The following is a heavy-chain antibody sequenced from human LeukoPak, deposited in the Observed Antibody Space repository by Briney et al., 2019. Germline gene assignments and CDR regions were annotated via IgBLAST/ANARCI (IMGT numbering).Heavy chain of an antibody. CDR2: IYTSGST. D-gene: IGHD3-10*01. Sequence: SETLSLTCTVSGGSISSYYWSWIRQPAGKGLEWIGRIYTSGSTNYNPSLKSRVTMSVDTSKNQFSLKLSSVTAADTAVYYCARGPYYYGSGSSDYYYYMDVWGKGTTVTISS. CDR3: ARGPYYYGSGSSDYYYYMDV. V-gene: IGHV4-4*07. CDR1: GGSISSYY. J-gene: IGHJ6*03.